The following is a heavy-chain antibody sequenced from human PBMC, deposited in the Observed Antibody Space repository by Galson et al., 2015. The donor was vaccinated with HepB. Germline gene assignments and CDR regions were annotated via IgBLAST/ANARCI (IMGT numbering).Heavy chain of an antibody. D-gene: IGHD3-10*01. J-gene: IGHJ3*01. CDR3: ARRGQFGVFHTFDA. Sequence: ETLSLTCTVSGGSVSSSSYYWDWIRQPPGKGLEWIGSVYYSGTTYYNPSLKSRVTLSVDTSKNQFSLKLSSVTAPETAVYYCARRGQFGVFHTFDAWGQGTMVTVSS. V-gene: IGHV4-39*01. CDR1: GGSVSSSSYY. CDR2: VYYSGTT.